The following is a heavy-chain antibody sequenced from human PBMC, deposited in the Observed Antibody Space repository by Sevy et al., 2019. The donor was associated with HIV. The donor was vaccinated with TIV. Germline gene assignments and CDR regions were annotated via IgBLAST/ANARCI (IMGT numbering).Heavy chain of an antibody. Sequence: VKSLKISCEGSGYSFTSHWIGWVRHMTGKGLQSMGIIYPDDSETRHSPSFQGQVTFSADKSISTAYLQWSSLKASDTAMYYCATARSGYFDSSGYYIYWGQGTMVTVSS. CDR3: ATARSGYFDSSGYYIY. CDR1: GYSFTSHW. CDR2: IYPDDSET. V-gene: IGHV5-51*01. J-gene: IGHJ4*02. D-gene: IGHD3-22*01.